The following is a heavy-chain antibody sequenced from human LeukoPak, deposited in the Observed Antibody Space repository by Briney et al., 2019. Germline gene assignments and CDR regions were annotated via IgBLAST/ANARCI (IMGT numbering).Heavy chain of an antibody. CDR2: IYYSGST. Sequence: SQTLSLTCTVSGGSISSGDYYWSWIRQPQGKGLEWIGFIYYSGSTYYNPSLKSRITISLGTSKNQFSLKLSSVTAADTAVYYCARDPRESYDYVWGSYRPDAFDIWGQGTMVTVSS. V-gene: IGHV4-30-4*01. CDR3: ARDPRESYDYVWGSYRPDAFDI. CDR1: GGSISSGDYY. J-gene: IGHJ3*02. D-gene: IGHD3-16*02.